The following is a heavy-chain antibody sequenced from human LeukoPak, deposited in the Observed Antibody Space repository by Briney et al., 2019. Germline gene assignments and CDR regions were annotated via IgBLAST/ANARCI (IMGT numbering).Heavy chain of an antibody. Sequence: ASVKLSCKASGFTFNNYFISWVRQVPGQGLEWVGWISPHSHTTHYAEKVQGRVTMTTDTSTTTVYMELRSLRPDDTAVYFCARGHTMYYWGQGTPVTVSS. J-gene: IGHJ4*02. D-gene: IGHD3-10*02. CDR1: GFTFNNYF. V-gene: IGHV1-18*01. CDR3: ARGHTMYY. CDR2: ISPHSHTT.